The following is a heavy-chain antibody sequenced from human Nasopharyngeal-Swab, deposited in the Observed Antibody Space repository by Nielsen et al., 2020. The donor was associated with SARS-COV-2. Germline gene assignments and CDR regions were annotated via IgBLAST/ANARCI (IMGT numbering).Heavy chain of an antibody. D-gene: IGHD3-10*01. V-gene: IGHV1-46*01. CDR1: GYTFTSYY. CDR2: INPSGGST. J-gene: IGHJ3*02. Sequence: VSVKVSCKASGYTFTSYYMHWVRQAPGQGLEWMGIINPSGGSTSYAQKFQGRVTMTRDTSTSTVYMELSSLRSEDTAVYYCARGRITMVRGVQENAFDIWGQGTMVTVSS. CDR3: ARGRITMVRGVQENAFDI.